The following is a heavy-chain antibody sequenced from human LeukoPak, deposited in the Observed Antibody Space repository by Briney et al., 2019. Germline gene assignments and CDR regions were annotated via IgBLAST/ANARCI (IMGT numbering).Heavy chain of an antibody. J-gene: IGHJ4*02. D-gene: IGHD5-18*01. CDR2: IIPIFGAA. CDR3: ARATAMVSGIFDY. Sequence: SVKGSCKASGGTFSSYAISWVRQAPGQGLEWMGGIIPIFGAANYAQKFQGRVTITTDESTSTAYMELSSLRSEDTAVYYCARATAMVSGIFDYWGQGTLVTVSS. CDR1: GGTFSSYA. V-gene: IGHV1-69*05.